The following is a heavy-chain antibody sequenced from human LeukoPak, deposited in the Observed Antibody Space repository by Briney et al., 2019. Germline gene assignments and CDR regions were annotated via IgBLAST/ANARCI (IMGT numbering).Heavy chain of an antibody. CDR3: ASSELGIMGAFDY. D-gene: IGHD7-27*01. V-gene: IGHV3-43D*04. Sequence: PGGSLRLSCAASGFTFDDYAMHWVRHAPGKGLEWVSLISWDGGSTYYADSVKGRLTIPRDNSKNSLYLQMNSLRAEDTALYYCASSELGIMGAFDYWGQGTLVTVSS. CDR1: GFTFDDYA. CDR2: ISWDGGST. J-gene: IGHJ4*02.